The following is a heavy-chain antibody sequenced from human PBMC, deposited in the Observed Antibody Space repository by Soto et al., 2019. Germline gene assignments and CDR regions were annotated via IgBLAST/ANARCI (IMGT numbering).Heavy chain of an antibody. Sequence: PSETLSLTCTVSGGSIISYYWSWIRQPPGKGLEWIGYIYYSGSTNYNPSLKSRVTISVDTSKNQFSLKLSSVTAADTAVYYCARESGTAMVRGRWYYYGMDVWGQGTTVTVSS. CDR3: ARESGTAMVRGRWYYYGMDV. J-gene: IGHJ6*02. D-gene: IGHD3-10*01. CDR1: GGSIISYY. V-gene: IGHV4-59*01. CDR2: IYYSGST.